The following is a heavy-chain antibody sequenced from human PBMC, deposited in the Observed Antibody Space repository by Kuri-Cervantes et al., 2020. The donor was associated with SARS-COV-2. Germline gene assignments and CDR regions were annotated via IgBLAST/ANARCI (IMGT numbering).Heavy chain of an antibody. CDR1: GLTFSNYA. J-gene: IGHJ4*02. V-gene: IGHV3-23*01. Sequence: GGSLRLSCAASGLTFSNYAMGWVRQAPGKGLEWVSAVSGRGGSTYYAGSVKGRFTISRDNSKSTLYLQMNSLRAEDTAVYYCAKDEGNDYGDQFDYWGQGTLVTVSS. CDR2: VSGRGGST. D-gene: IGHD4-17*01. CDR3: AKDEGNDYGDQFDY.